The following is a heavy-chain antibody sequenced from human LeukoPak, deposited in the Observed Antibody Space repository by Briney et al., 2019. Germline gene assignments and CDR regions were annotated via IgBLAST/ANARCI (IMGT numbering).Heavy chain of an antibody. CDR1: GFAFSTYD. CDR3: ARDHALTMVPGEYYYYMDV. J-gene: IGHJ6*03. Sequence: PGGSLRLSCAASGFAFSTYDMNWVRQAPGKGLEWVSSISSSSYIYYADSVKGRFTISRDYAKNSLYLQMNSLRAEDTAVYYCARDHALTMVPGEYYYYMDVWGKGTTVTVSS. CDR2: ISSSSYI. D-gene: IGHD3-10*01. V-gene: IGHV3-21*01.